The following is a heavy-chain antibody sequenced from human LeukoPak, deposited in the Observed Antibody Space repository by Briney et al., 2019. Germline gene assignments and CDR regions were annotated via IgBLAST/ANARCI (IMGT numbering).Heavy chain of an antibody. V-gene: IGHV3-23*01. Sequence: GGSLRLSCAASGFTFSTYAMTWVRQAPGKGLEWVSGISGRGGSTCYADSVQGRFTISRDNSKNTLYLQMNSLRAEDTAVYYCAKVVDGQWLVRGWFDPWGQGTLVTVSS. CDR1: GFTFSTYA. D-gene: IGHD6-19*01. CDR2: ISGRGGST. J-gene: IGHJ5*02. CDR3: AKVVDGQWLVRGWFDP.